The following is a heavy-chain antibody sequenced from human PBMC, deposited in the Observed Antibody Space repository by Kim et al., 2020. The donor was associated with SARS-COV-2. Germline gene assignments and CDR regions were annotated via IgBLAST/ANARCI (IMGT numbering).Heavy chain of an antibody. V-gene: IGHV4-38-2*02. D-gene: IGHD6-13*01. J-gene: IGHJ3*02. CDR1: GYSISSGYY. CDR2: IYHSGST. Sequence: SETLSLTCTVSGYSISSGYYWGWIRQPPGKGLEWIGSIYHSGSTYYNPSLKSRVTISVDTSKNQFSLKLSSVTAADTAVYYCARFEAAAGLDAFDIWGQGTMVTVSS. CDR3: ARFEAAAGLDAFDI.